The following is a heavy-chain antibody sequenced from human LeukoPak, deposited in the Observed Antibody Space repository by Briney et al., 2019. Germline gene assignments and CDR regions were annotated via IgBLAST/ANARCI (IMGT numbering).Heavy chain of an antibody. CDR1: GFTFSGFL. CDR3: TRNGRSLDY. J-gene: IGHJ4*02. Sequence: PGGSLRPSCAASGFTFSGFLMSWVRQAPGKGLEWVANIKVDGSEKNYVDSVRGRFTISRDNAKNSLYLQMNSLRAEDTAVYYCTRNGRSLDYWGQGTLVTVSS. CDR2: IKVDGSEK. V-gene: IGHV3-7*01. D-gene: IGHD2-15*01.